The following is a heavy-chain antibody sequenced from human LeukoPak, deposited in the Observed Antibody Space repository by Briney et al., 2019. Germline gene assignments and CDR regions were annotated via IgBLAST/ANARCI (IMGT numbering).Heavy chain of an antibody. CDR3: AKDEGSTYYDILTVSTAPDY. CDR1: GFTVSSNY. Sequence: GGSLRLSCAASGFTVSSNYMSWVRQAPGKGLEWVSVIYSGGSTYYADSVKGRFTISRDNSKNTLYLQMNSLRAEDTAVYYCAKDEGSTYYDILTVSTAPDYWGQGTLVTVSS. D-gene: IGHD3-9*01. CDR2: IYSGGST. V-gene: IGHV3-53*05. J-gene: IGHJ4*02.